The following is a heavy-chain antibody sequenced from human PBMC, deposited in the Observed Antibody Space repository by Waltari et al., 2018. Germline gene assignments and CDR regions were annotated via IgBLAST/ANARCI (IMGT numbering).Heavy chain of an antibody. V-gene: IGHV4-4*02. CDR2: IYHSGST. CDR1: GGSISSSNW. Sequence: QVQLQESGPGLVKPSGTLSLTCAVSGGSISSSNWWSWVRQPPGKGLEWIGEIYHSGSTNYNPSLKSRVTISVDKSKNQFSLKLSSVTAADTAVYYCARDGDRYCSSTSCYYYYGMDVWGQGTTVTVSS. J-gene: IGHJ6*02. D-gene: IGHD2-2*01. CDR3: ARDGDRYCSSTSCYYYYGMDV.